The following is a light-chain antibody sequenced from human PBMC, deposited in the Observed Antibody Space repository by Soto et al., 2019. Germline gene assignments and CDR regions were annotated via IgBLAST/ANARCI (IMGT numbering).Light chain of an antibody. CDR2: GAS. J-gene: IGKJ4*01. CDR1: QSVSSNY. V-gene: IGKV3-20*01. CDR3: QQFSSYPLT. Sequence: ESVLTQSPGTLSLSPGERATLFCRASQSVSSNYLAWYQLKPGQAPRLLIYGASSRATGIPDRFSGSGSGTDFTLTISSLDPEDFAVYYCQQFSSYPLTFGGGTKVDIK.